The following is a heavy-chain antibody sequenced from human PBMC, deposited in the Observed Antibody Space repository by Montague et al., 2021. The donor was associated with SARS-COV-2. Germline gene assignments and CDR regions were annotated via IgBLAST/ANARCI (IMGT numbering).Heavy chain of an antibody. Sequence: VKPTQTPTLTCTFSGFSLSTPNVGVAWIRQPPGKALEWLAVIYSNGDKRYSPSLQRRLTITKDTSRNQVVVSLTNVDPLDTATYYCAHLIRYYDIFTGIPFDDWGQGTQVTVSS. CDR3: AHLIRYYDIFTGIPFDD. CDR1: GFSLSTPNVG. J-gene: IGHJ4*02. D-gene: IGHD3-9*01. CDR2: IYSNGDK. V-gene: IGHV2-5*01.